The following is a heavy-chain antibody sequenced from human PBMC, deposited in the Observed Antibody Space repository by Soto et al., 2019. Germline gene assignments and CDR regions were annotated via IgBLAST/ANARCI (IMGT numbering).Heavy chain of an antibody. CDR3: ARDPAGRYNWFDP. CDR1: GGSISSGGYY. D-gene: IGHD6-25*01. J-gene: IGHJ5*02. V-gene: IGHV4-31*03. Sequence: SETLSLTCTVSGGSISSGGYYWSWIRQHPGKGLEWIGYIYYSGSTYYSPSLKSRVTISVDTSKNQFSLKLSSVTAADTAVYYCARDPAGRYNWFDPWGQGTLVTVSS. CDR2: IYYSGST.